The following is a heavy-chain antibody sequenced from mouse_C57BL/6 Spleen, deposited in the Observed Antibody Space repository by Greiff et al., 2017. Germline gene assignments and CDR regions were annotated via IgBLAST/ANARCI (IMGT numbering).Heavy chain of an antibody. CDR2: IYSGDGDT. V-gene: IGHV1-80*01. CDR1: GYAFSSYW. Sequence: VKLQQSGAELVKPGASVKISCKASGYAFSSYWMNWVKQRPGKGLEWIGQIYSGDGDTNYNGKFKGKATLTADKSSSTAYMQLSSLTSEDSAVYFCATGSSGYVWFAYWGQGTLVTVSA. D-gene: IGHD3-2*02. J-gene: IGHJ3*01. CDR3: ATGSSGYVWFAY.